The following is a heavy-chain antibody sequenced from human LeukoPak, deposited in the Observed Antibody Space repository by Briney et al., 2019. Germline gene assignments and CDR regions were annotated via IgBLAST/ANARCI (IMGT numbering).Heavy chain of an antibody. CDR2: IYHSGST. CDR3: TSGGMVSGDY. D-gene: IGHD2-8*01. CDR1: GGSISSSNW. V-gene: IGHV4-4*02. J-gene: IGHJ4*01. Sequence: SETLSLTCAVSGGSISSSNWWSWVRQPPGKGLEWIGEIYHSGSTNYNPSLKSRVTISVDKSKNQFSLKLRSVTAAGTAMYYCTSGGMVSGDYWGHGTLVTVSS.